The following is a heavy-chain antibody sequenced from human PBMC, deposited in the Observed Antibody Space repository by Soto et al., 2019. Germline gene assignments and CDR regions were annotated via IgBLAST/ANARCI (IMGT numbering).Heavy chain of an antibody. Sequence: ESGGGVVQPGRSLRLSCAASGFTFSSYAMHWVRQAPGKGLEWVALISYAGSNKYYAASVKGRFTISRDNSKNTLYLQMNSLRAEATALYYCARVRAAGTTTYGMDVWGQGTTVTVSS. V-gene: IGHV3-30-3*01. CDR1: GFTFSSYA. D-gene: IGHD6-13*01. CDR2: ISYAGSNK. J-gene: IGHJ6*02. CDR3: ARVRAAGTTTYGMDV.